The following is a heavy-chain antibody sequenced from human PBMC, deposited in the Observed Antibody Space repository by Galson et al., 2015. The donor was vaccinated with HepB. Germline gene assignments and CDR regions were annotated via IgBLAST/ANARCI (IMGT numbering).Heavy chain of an antibody. CDR3: AKGGTMIVVVITSFDY. CDR1: GFTFSSYA. V-gene: IGHV3-23*01. Sequence: SLRLSCAASGFTFSSYAMSWVRQAPGKGLEWVSAISGSGGSTYYADSVKGRFTISRDNSKNTLYLQMNSLRAEDTAVYYCAKGGTMIVVVITSFDYWGQGTLVTVSS. D-gene: IGHD3-22*01. J-gene: IGHJ4*02. CDR2: ISGSGGST.